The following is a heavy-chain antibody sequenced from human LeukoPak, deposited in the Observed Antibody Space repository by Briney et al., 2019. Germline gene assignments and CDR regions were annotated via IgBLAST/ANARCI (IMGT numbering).Heavy chain of an antibody. D-gene: IGHD3-10*01. CDR1: GFTFSSYA. CDR3: ARDLGYGSGSFFDY. V-gene: IGHV3-7*01. Sequence: GRSLRLSCAASGFTFSSYAMHWVRQAPGKGLEWVANIKQDGSEKYYVDSVKGRFTISRDNAKNSLYLQMNSLRAEDTAVYYCARDLGYGSGSFFDYWGQGTLVTVSS. J-gene: IGHJ4*02. CDR2: IKQDGSEK.